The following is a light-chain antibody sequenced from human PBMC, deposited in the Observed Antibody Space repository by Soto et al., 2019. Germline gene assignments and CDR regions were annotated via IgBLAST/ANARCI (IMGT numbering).Light chain of an antibody. V-gene: IGKV3-20*01. CDR2: GAS. Sequence: ETVLTQSPGTLSLSPGERATLSCWASQSVSSSYLAWYQQKPGQAPRLLIYGASSRATGIPDTFSGSGSGTDVTLTISRLEPEDFAVYYCQQYGSSPRTFGQGTKLEIK. CDR1: QSVSSSY. J-gene: IGKJ2*01. CDR3: QQYGSSPRT.